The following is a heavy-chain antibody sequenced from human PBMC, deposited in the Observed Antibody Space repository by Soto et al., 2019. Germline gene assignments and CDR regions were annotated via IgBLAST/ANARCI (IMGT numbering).Heavy chain of an antibody. CDR1: GFIFGNYM. J-gene: IGHJ3*02. D-gene: IGHD2-15*01. V-gene: IGHV3-23*01. CDR2: IRDGGEST. CDR3: APHVHCSGGSCHYDAFDI. Sequence: EVQLLESGGGLVQPGESLTLSCAVSGFIFGNYMMTWVRQAPGKGLEWVSTIRDGGESTYYADSVKGRFTISRDNSKNTVYLQMDSLGVEDTALYYCAPHVHCSGGSCHYDAFDIRGQGTMVTVSS.